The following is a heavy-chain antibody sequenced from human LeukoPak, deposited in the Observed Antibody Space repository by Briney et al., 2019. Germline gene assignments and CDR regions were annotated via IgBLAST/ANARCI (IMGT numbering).Heavy chain of an antibody. D-gene: IGHD3-22*01. CDR2: ISSGSSYI. CDR1: GFSFSDYT. J-gene: IGHJ4*02. V-gene: IGHV3-21*01. Sequence: GGSLRLSCAASGFSFSDYTMNWVRQAPGKGLEWVSSISSGSSYIYYADSVKGRFTISRDNARNSLYLQMHSLRAEDTAMYFCASPTYYYDSSGYRSDDYWGQGTLVTVSS. CDR3: ASPTYYYDSSGYRSDDY.